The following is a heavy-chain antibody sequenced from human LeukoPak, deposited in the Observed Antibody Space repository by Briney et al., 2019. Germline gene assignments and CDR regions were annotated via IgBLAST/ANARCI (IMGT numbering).Heavy chain of an antibody. CDR3: AKDGEMSTIGWHFDL. CDR2: ISASGGSP. V-gene: IGHV3-23*01. J-gene: IGHJ2*01. Sequence: ARSLRLSWAASGFTFSIYAMAWVGHAQRKGLEWASLISASGGSPSYAASLKGRFTSSRDNPKNTLYLQMNSLRDEDTALYYCAKDGEMSTIGWHFDLWGRGTLVTVSS. D-gene: IGHD5-24*01. CDR1: GFTFSIYA.